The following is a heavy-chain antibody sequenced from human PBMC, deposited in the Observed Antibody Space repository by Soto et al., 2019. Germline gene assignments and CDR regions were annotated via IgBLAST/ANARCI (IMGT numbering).Heavy chain of an antibody. CDR1: GFTFSSYA. CDR3: ANGTAEYDYVWGSYRLYYFDY. D-gene: IGHD3-16*02. CDR2: ISGSGGST. V-gene: IGHV3-23*01. Sequence: GGSLRLSCAASGFTFSSYAMSWVRQAPGKGLEWVSAISGSGGSTYYADSVKGRSTISRDNSKNTLYLQMNSLRAEDTAVYYCANGTAEYDYVWGSYRLYYFDYWGQGTLVTVSS. J-gene: IGHJ4*02.